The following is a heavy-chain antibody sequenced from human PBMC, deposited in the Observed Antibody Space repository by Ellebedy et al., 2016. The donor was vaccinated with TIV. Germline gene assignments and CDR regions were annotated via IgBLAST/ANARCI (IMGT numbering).Heavy chain of an antibody. CDR1: GGSITGSTYY. D-gene: IGHD3-10*01. J-gene: IGHJ6*02. CDR2: IFYSGTP. Sequence: SETLSLXXSVSGGSITGSTYYWGWIRQPPGKGLEWIGSIFYSGTPYYNPSLKSRVTISVDTSKTQFSLKVSSVTAADTAVYYCASGQFDDMAVWGQGTTVTVSS. V-gene: IGHV4-39*01. CDR3: ASGQFDDMAV.